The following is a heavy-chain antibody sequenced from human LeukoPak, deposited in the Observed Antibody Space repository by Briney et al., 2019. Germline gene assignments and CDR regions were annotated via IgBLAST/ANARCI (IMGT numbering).Heavy chain of an antibody. D-gene: IGHD6-13*01. CDR1: GGTFSSYA. CDR2: IIPILGIA. CDR3: ATKGIAAAGISFSPGWFDP. Sequence: ASVKVSCKASGGTFSSYAITWVRQAPGQGLEWMGRIIPILGIANYAQKFQGRVTITADKSTSTAYMELSSLRSEDTAVYYCATKGIAAAGISFSPGWFDPWGQGALVTVSS. V-gene: IGHV1-69*04. J-gene: IGHJ5*02.